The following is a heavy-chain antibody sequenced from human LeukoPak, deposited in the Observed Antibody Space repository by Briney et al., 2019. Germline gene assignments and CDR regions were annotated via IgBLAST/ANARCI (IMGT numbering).Heavy chain of an antibody. V-gene: IGHV4-34*01. CDR3: ARGRHDITMIVVVMTSVSYYLDV. CDR1: GGSFSGCY. Sequence: SETLSLTCAVYGGSFSGCYWSWIRQSPGKGLEWIGDINPSGSTYYNPSLKSRLTISVDTSKNQFSLKLRSVTAADTAVYYCARGRHDITMIVVVMTSVSYYLDVWGKGTTVTVS. D-gene: IGHD3-22*01. CDR2: INPSGST. J-gene: IGHJ6*03.